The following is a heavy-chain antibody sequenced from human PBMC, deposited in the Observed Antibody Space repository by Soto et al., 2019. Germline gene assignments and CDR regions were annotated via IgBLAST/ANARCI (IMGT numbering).Heavy chain of an antibody. J-gene: IGHJ5*01. CDR1: GFTFSRHA. CDR3: ARKPNGFDS. Sequence: EVQLLESGGGLVQPGGSLRLSCAASGFTFSRHAMTWVRQAPGKGLEWVSSISENSGGTYYADSVKGRFTISRDNSKNTRYLQMNSLRAEDTAIYYCARKPNGFDSWGQGALVTVSS. CDR2: ISENSGGT. V-gene: IGHV3-23*01.